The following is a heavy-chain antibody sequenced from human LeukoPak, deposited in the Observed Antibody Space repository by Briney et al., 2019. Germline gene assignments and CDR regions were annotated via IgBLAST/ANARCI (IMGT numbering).Heavy chain of an antibody. J-gene: IGHJ4*02. CDR2: ISGSGGST. V-gene: IGHV3-23*01. Sequence: GGSLRLSCAASGFTFTIYAMSWVRQAPGKGLEWVSTISGSGGSTYYADSVKGRFTISRDNSKTTLYLQMNSLSAEDTAVYYCAKSGDISGYTTLGGIGYWGQGTLVTVSS. CDR3: AKSGDISGYTTLGGIGY. CDR1: GFTFTIYA. D-gene: IGHD3-22*01.